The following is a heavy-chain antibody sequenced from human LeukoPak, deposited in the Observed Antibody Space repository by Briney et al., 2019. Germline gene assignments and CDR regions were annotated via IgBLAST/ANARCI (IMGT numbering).Heavy chain of an antibody. CDR3: ARDYYDSSGYSRFDP. CDR2: INPNSGGT. J-gene: IGHJ5*02. Sequence: ASVKVSCKASGYTFTGYYMHWVRQAPGQGLEWMGWINPNSGGTDYAQKFQGRVTMTRDTSISTAYMEVSRRRSDDTAVYYCARDYYDSSGYSRFDPWGQGTLVTVSS. D-gene: IGHD3-22*01. CDR1: GYTFTGYY. V-gene: IGHV1-2*02.